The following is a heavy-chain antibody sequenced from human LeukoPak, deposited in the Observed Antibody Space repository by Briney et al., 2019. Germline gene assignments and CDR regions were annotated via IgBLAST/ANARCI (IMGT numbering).Heavy chain of an antibody. CDR3: ARGIVVVPAAHLYYYYGMDV. V-gene: IGHV1-46*01. J-gene: IGHJ6*02. Sequence: ASVKVSCKASGYTFTSYYMHWVRQAPGQGLEWMGIINPSGGSTSYAQKFQGRVTMTRDTSTSTVYMELSNLRSEDTAVYYCARGIVVVPAAHLYYYYGMDVWGQGTTVTVSS. CDR2: INPSGGST. CDR1: GYTFTSYY. D-gene: IGHD2-2*01.